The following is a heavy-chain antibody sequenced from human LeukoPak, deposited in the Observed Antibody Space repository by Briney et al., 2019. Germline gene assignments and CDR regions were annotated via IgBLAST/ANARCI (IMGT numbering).Heavy chain of an antibody. V-gene: IGHV4-39*07. Sequence: PSETLSLTCTVSGGSISSSSYYWGWIRQPPGKGLEWIGSIYYSGSTYYNPSLKSRVTISVDTSKNQFSLKLSSVTAADTAVYYCARVATLRSGPLNWFDPWGQGTLVTVSS. J-gene: IGHJ5*02. CDR3: ARVATLRSGPLNWFDP. CDR2: IYYSGST. CDR1: GGSISSSSYY. D-gene: IGHD5-12*01.